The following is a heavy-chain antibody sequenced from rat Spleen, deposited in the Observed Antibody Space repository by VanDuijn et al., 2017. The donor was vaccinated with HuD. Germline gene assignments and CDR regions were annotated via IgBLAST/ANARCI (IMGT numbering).Heavy chain of an antibody. CDR2: ITHIGGIT. Sequence: EVQLVESGGGLVQPGRSLKLTCEASGFTFNNYWMTWIRQAPGKGLEWVATITHIGGITYYPDSVKGRFTISRDNAKSTLYLQMDSLRSEDTATYYCAGGYTDYWGQGVMVTVSS. V-gene: IGHV5-31*01. D-gene: IGHD1-11*01. CDR1: GFTFNNYW. CDR3: AGGYTDY. J-gene: IGHJ2*01.